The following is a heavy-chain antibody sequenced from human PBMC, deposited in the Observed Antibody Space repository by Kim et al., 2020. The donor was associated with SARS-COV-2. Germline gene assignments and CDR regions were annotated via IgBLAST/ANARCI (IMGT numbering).Heavy chain of an antibody. CDR3: AREMLGYCSGGSCYSSDY. D-gene: IGHD2-15*01. CDR1: GFTFSRYG. V-gene: IGHV3-33*01. Sequence: GGSLRLSCAASGFTFSRYGMHWVRQAPVKGLEWVAVIWYDGSNKEYEDSVKGRFTISRDNSKNTLYLQMNSLRAEDTAVYYCAREMLGYCSGGSCYSSDYWGQGTLVTVSS. J-gene: IGHJ4*02. CDR2: IWYDGSNK.